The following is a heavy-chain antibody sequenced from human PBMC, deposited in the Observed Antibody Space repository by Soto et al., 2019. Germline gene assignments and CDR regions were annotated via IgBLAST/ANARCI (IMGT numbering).Heavy chain of an antibody. CDR2: FYYSGST. CDR3: ARGTLTSYFDY. V-gene: IGHV4-59*01. Sequence: SETLSLTCTVSVGSISSYYWSWIRQPPGKGLEWIGYFYYSGSTNYNPSLKSRVTISVDTSKSQFSLKLSSVTAADTAVYYCARGTLTSYFDYWGQGTLVTVPQ. J-gene: IGHJ4*02. CDR1: VGSISSYY.